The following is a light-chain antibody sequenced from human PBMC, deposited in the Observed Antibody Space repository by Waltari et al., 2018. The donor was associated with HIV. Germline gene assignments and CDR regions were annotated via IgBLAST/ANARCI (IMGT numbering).Light chain of an antibody. V-gene: IGLV2-14*01. CDR1: SSDVGAYNY. CDR2: EVS. J-gene: IGLJ2*01. Sequence: QSALTQPASVSGSPGQSITISCTGTSSDVGAYNYVSWFQQYPGKAPKLIIYEVSTRPSGVSNRFSGSKSGNTASLTISGLQAEDEADYYCSSYTTSTTLVFGGGTKLTVL. CDR3: SSYTTSTTLV.